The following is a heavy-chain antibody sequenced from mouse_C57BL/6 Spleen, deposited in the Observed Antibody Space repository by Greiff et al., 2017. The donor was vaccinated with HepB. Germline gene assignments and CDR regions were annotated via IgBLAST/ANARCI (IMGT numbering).Heavy chain of an antibody. Sequence: VQLQQPGAELVKPGASVKLSCKASGYTFTSYWMQWVKQRPGQGLEWIGEIDPSDSYTNYNQKFKGKATLTVDTSSSTAYMQLSSLTSEDSAVYYCARGGFYGNWGYWGQGTTLTVSS. CDR3: ARGGFYGNWGY. J-gene: IGHJ2*01. V-gene: IGHV1-50*01. D-gene: IGHD2-1*01. CDR2: IDPSDSYT. CDR1: GYTFTSYW.